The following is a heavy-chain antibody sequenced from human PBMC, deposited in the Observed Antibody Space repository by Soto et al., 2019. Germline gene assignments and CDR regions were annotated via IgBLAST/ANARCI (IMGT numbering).Heavy chain of an antibody. CDR1: GFTFSSYA. Sequence: PGGSLRRFWAASGFTFSSYAMSWVRQAPGKGLEWVSAISDSGDTSYYADSVKGRFTISRDNSKNTLYLHMSSLRAEDTAVYYCAKWGNDWGYYYYGMNVWGQGTTVTVSS. V-gene: IGHV3-23*01. CDR2: ISDSGDTS. CDR3: AKWGNDWGYYYYGMNV. J-gene: IGHJ6*02. D-gene: IGHD7-27*01.